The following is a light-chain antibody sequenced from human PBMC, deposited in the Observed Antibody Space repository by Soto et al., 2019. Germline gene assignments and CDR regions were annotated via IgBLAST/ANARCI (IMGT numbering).Light chain of an antibody. Sequence: QSALTQPASVSGSPGQSITISCTGTSSDVGSYNLVSWYQQHPGKAPKLMIYEVSKRPSGVSNRFSGSKSGNTASLTISGLQAEDEAAYYCCSYAGSSTYVVFCGGTKVTVL. CDR1: SSDVGSYNL. CDR2: EVS. CDR3: CSYAGSSTYVV. V-gene: IGLV2-23*02. J-gene: IGLJ2*01.